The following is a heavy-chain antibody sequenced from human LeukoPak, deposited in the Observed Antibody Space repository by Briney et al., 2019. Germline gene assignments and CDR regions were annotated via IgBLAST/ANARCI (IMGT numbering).Heavy chain of an antibody. J-gene: IGHJ4*02. Sequence: SETLSLTCAVYGGSFSGYSWSWIRQPPGKGLEWIGYIYHSGSTYYNPSLKSRVTISVDRSKNQFSLKLSSVTAADTAVYYCARKRGDCYDYWGQGTLVTVSS. D-gene: IGHD2-21*02. CDR2: IYHSGST. V-gene: IGHV4-30-2*01. CDR1: GGSFSGYS. CDR3: ARKRGDCYDY.